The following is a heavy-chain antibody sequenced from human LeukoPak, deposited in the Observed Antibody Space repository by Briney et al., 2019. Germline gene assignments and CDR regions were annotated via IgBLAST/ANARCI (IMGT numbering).Heavy chain of an antibody. Sequence: GGSLRLSCAASGFTFSSYAMSWVRQAPGKGLEWVSAISGSGGSTYYADSVKGRFTISRDNSKNTLYLQMNSLRAEDTAVYYCATDRGWRTSGYYLYYFEYWGQGTLVTFSS. J-gene: IGHJ4*02. CDR2: ISGSGGST. D-gene: IGHD3-3*01. CDR3: ATDRGWRTSGYYLYYFEY. CDR1: GFTFSSYA. V-gene: IGHV3-23*01.